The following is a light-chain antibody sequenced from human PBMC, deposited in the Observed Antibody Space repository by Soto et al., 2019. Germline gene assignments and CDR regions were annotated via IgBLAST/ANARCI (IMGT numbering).Light chain of an antibody. CDR1: SSDVGSYNL. CDR3: CSFARGSTLV. V-gene: IGLV2-23*01. J-gene: IGLJ3*02. Sequence: QSVLTQPASVSGSPGQSITISCTGTSSDVGSYNLVSWYQQHPGNAPKLMIDEGSKRPSGVSNRFFGSKSGNTASLTISGLQAEDEADYYCCSFARGSTLVFGGGTKLTVL. CDR2: EGS.